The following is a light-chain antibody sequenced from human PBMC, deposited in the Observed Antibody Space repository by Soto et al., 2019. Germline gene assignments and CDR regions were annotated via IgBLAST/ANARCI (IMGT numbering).Light chain of an antibody. J-gene: IGKJ5*01. CDR1: QSIKKC. V-gene: IGKV1-39*01. Sequence: DIGMTQYPASLSVSVGDRVTITWGASQSIKKCLNWYLQRPGQAPKLLIRSASTLQRGVPSRLSGSGSRTEFTLTIADMQTDDFATYYCQQSLTMPITFGHGTRLEIK. CDR2: SAS. CDR3: QQSLTMPIT.